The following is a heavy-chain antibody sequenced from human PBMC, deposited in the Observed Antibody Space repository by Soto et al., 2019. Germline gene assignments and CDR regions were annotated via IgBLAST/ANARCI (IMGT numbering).Heavy chain of an antibody. Sequence: QVQLQESGPGLVKPSETLSLTCTVSGGSISSYYWSWIRQPPGKGLEWIGYIYYSGSTNYNPSLKSRVTISVDTSKNQFSLKLSSVTAADTAVYYCARHVGGYCSGGSCYDNWFDPWGQGTLVTVSS. D-gene: IGHD2-15*01. CDR1: GGSISSYY. CDR3: ARHVGGYCSGGSCYDNWFDP. CDR2: IYYSGST. V-gene: IGHV4-59*08. J-gene: IGHJ5*02.